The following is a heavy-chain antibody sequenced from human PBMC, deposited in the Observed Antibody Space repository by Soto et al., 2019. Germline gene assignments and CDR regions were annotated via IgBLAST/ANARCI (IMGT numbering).Heavy chain of an antibody. V-gene: IGHV3-64*01. J-gene: IGHJ4*02. CDR1: GFTFSSYA. CDR3: ARARSTYCRGRSCYFAHNDY. D-gene: IGHD2-15*01. CDR2: ISSNGGST. Sequence: EVQLVESGGGLVQPGGSLRLSCAASGFTFSSYAMHWVRQAPGKGLEYVSAISSNGGSTYYANSVKGRFTISRDNSKNTLYLQMGSQRAEEMAAHYCARARSTYCRGRSCYFAHNDYRGQGILVTVSS.